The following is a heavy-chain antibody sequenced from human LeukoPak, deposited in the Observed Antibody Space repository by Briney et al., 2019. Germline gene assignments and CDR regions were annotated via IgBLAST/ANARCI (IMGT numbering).Heavy chain of an antibody. CDR3: ARAYCTNGVCYKLDY. CDR1: GYSISSGYY. CDR2: IYHSGST. Sequence: SETLSLTCTVSGYSISSGYYWGWIRQPPGKGLEWIGSIYHSGSTYYNPSLKSRVTISVDTSKNQFSLKLSSVTAADTAVYYCARAYCTNGVCYKLDYWGQGTLVTVSS. D-gene: IGHD2-8*01. J-gene: IGHJ4*02. V-gene: IGHV4-38-2*02.